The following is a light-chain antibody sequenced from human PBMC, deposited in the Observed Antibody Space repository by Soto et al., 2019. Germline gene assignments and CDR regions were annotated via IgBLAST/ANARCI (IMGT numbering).Light chain of an antibody. J-gene: IGLJ1*01. Sequence: QSVLTQPASVSGSPGQSITISCTGTSSDVGGYNYVSWYQQHPVKAPKLMIYDVTNRPSGVSDRFSGSKSGNTASLTISGLQAEDEADYYCCSYAGSYVFGTGTKVTVL. CDR3: CSYAGSYV. V-gene: IGLV2-14*01. CDR2: DVT. CDR1: SSDVGGYNY.